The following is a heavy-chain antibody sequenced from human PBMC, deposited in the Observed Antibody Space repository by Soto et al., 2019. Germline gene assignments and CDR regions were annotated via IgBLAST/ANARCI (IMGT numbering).Heavy chain of an antibody. Sequence: GGSQRVSWAASGFTFSNAGRNWVRQAPGKGLEWVGRIKSKTDGGTTDYAAPVNGRFTVSRDDSKNTLYLQMNSLKTEDTAVYYCTTAVPRREYYYYYGMDVWGQGTTVTVSS. J-gene: IGHJ6*02. D-gene: IGHD1-26*01. CDR1: GFTFSNAG. V-gene: IGHV3-15*07. CDR2: IKSKTDGGTT. CDR3: TTAVPRREYYYYYGMDV.